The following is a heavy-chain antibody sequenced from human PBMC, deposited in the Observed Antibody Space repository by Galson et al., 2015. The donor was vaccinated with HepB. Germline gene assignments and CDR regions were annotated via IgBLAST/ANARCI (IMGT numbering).Heavy chain of an antibody. J-gene: IGHJ6*02. V-gene: IGHV3-9*01. CDR1: GFKVDDYA. CDR2: ISWNGGSL. CDR3: AKDIMTGGAVMADFYYGMDV. D-gene: IGHD2-8*02. Sequence: SLRLSCAASGFKVDDYAMHWVRQFPGKGLEWVSAISWNGGSLGYADSVKGRFTISRDNARNSLYLQMNSLRTEDTALYYCAKDIMTGGAVMADFYYGMDVWGQGTTVTVSS.